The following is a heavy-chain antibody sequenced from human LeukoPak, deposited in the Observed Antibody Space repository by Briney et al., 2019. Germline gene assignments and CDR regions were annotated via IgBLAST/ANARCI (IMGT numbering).Heavy chain of an antibody. CDR1: GFTFTTYW. V-gene: IGHV3-74*01. CDR3: ARNYDSSAYGYGMDV. D-gene: IGHD3-22*01. J-gene: IGHJ6*02. Sequence: GGSLRLSCAASGFTFTTYWMHWVRQAPGKGLVRVSCINSDGSSTNYADSVKGRFTISRDNAKNTLYLQMNSLRVEDTAVYYCARNYDSSAYGYGMDVWGQGTTVTVSS. CDR2: INSDGSST.